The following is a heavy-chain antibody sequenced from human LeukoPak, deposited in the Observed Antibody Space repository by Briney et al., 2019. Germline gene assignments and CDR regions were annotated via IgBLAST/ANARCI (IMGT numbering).Heavy chain of an antibody. Sequence: SETLSLTCAVYGGPFSVYYWSWIRQPPGKGLEWIGEINHSGSTNYNPSLKSRVTISVDTSKNQFSLKLSSVTAADTAVYYCARGLRPSYSSSSHFDYWGQGTLVTVSS. V-gene: IGHV4-34*01. J-gene: IGHJ4*02. CDR1: GGPFSVYY. CDR3: ARGLRPSYSSSSHFDY. D-gene: IGHD6-6*01. CDR2: INHSGST.